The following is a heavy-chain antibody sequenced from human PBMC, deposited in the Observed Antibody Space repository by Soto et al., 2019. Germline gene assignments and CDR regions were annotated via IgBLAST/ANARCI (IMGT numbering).Heavy chain of an antibody. CDR3: AHLYYDILTGYPFDP. D-gene: IGHD3-9*01. J-gene: IGHJ5*02. CDR1: GFSLSTSGVG. CDR2: IYWDDDK. Sequence: SGPTLVNPTQTLTLPCTFSGFSLSTSGVGVGWIRQPPGKALEWLALIYWDDDKRYSPSLKSRLTITKDTSKNQVVLTMTNMDPVDTATYYCAHLYYDILTGYPFDPWGQGTLVTVSS. V-gene: IGHV2-5*02.